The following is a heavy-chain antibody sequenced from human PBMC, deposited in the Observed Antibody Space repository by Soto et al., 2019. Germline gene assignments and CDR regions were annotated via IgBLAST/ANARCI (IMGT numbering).Heavy chain of an antibody. D-gene: IGHD3-16*02. J-gene: IGHJ2*01. CDR1: GFTFDDYA. V-gene: IGHV3-9*01. Sequence: VQLVESGGGLVQPGRSLRLSCAASGFTFDDYAMHWVRQAPGKGLEWVSGISWNSGSIGYADSVKGRFIISRDNAKNSLYLQMNSLRAEDTALYYCAKDTGLYYWYFDLWGRGTLVTVSS. CDR3: AKDTGLYYWYFDL. CDR2: ISWNSGSI.